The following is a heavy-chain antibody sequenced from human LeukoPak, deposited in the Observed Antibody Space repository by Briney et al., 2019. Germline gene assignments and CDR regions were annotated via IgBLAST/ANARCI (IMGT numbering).Heavy chain of an antibody. D-gene: IGHD6-13*01. Sequence: APVMISSKASGYTFTGKYLNWVRQAPGQGLEWMGWINPNSGSTNYAQKFQGRVTMTRDTSISTAYMELSGLISDDTAVYYCVLAAPGLNWFDPWGQGTLVTVSS. CDR1: GYTFTGKY. J-gene: IGHJ5*02. CDR3: VLAAPGLNWFDP. CDR2: INPNSGST. V-gene: IGHV1-2*02.